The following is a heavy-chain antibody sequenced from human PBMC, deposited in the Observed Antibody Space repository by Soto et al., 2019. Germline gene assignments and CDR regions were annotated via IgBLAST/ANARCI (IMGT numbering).Heavy chain of an antibody. Sequence: GESLKISCHGSGYSFANYWIAWVRQMPGKGLEYMGIIYPSDSNTRYSPSFQGQVTTSADKSISTAYLQWSSLKASDTAIYYCARHGFYGEYSPNYFDPWGQGNMVTVSS. J-gene: IGHJ5*02. CDR1: GYSFANYW. CDR2: IYPSDSNT. D-gene: IGHD4-17*01. CDR3: ARHGFYGEYSPNYFDP. V-gene: IGHV5-51*01.